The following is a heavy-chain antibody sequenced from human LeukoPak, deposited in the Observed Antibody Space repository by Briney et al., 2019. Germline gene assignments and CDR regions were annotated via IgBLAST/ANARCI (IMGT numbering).Heavy chain of an antibody. CDR2: ISSTGSTI. V-gene: IGHV3-48*04. CDR1: GFTFSSYS. D-gene: IGHD6-19*01. J-gene: IGHJ5*02. Sequence: GGSLRLSCAASGFTFSSYSMNWVRQAPGKGLEWVSYISSTGSTIYYADSVKGRFTISRDNAKNSLFLQMNSLRAEDTAVYYCATLAVAARNLFDPSGQGTLVTVSS. CDR3: ATLAVAARNLFDP.